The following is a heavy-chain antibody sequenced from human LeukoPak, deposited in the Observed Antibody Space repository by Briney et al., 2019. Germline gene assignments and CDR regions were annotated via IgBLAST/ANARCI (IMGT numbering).Heavy chain of an antibody. Sequence: GGSLRLSCAASGFTFSSYAMSWVRQAPGKGLEWVSAISGSGGSTYYADSVKGRFTISRDNSRNTLYLQMNSLRAEDTAVYYCAKGQNYYYYDSSGYYGDYWGQGTLVTVSS. D-gene: IGHD3-22*01. J-gene: IGHJ4*02. CDR3: AKGQNYYYYDSSGYYGDY. CDR1: GFTFSSYA. V-gene: IGHV3-23*01. CDR2: ISGSGGST.